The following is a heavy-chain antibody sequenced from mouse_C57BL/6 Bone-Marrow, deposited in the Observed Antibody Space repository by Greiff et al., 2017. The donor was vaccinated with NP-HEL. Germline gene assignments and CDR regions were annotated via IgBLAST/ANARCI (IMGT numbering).Heavy chain of an antibody. V-gene: IGHV5-9*01. CDR3: ASHGYDAFYYAMDY. Sequence: DVHPVESGGGLVKPGGSLKLSCAASGFTFSSYTMSWVRQTPEKRLEWVATISGGGGNTYYPDSVKGRFTISRDNAKNTLYLQMSSLRSEDTALYYCASHGYDAFYYAMDYWGQGTSVTVSS. CDR2: ISGGGGNT. CDR1: GFTFSSYT. J-gene: IGHJ4*01. D-gene: IGHD2-2*01.